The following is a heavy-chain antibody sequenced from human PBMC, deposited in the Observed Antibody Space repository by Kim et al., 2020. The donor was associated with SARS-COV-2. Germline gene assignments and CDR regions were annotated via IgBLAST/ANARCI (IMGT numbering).Heavy chain of an antibody. D-gene: IGHD6-13*01. CDR3: AKGNYDSSSWYVFDY. CDR1: GFTFDDYA. Sequence: GGSLRLSCAASGFTFDDYAMHWVRQAPGKGLEWVSGISWNSGSIGYADSVKGRFTISRDNAKNSLYLQMNSLRAEDTALYYCAKGNYDSSSWYVFDYWGQGTLVTVSS. J-gene: IGHJ4*02. V-gene: IGHV3-9*01. CDR2: ISWNSGSI.